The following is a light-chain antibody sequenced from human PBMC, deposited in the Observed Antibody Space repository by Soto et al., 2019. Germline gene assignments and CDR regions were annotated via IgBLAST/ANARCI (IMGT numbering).Light chain of an antibody. J-gene: IGKJ1*01. CDR2: DAS. Sequence: DIQMTQSPSTLSAYVGDRVTITCRASQSITNWVAWYQQKPGKAPKLLIYDASNLESGVPSRFSGGGSGTEFTLNVSSLQPDDFATYYCQQYNNYSPTFCQGTTVE. CDR1: QSITNW. CDR3: QQYNNYSPT. V-gene: IGKV1-5*01.